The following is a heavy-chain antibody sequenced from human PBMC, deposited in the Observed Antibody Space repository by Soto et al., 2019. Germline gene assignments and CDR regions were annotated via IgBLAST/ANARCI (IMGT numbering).Heavy chain of an antibody. D-gene: IGHD2-15*01. V-gene: IGHV3-11*01. CDR2: VSRSGSSI. Sequence: QVQLVESGGGLVKPGGSLRLSCAASGFTFSDHFMSWIRQAPGQGLEWVSYVSRSGSSIYYADSVKGRFTISRDNAKNSLYLXMNSLRAXXTAVYYCARGPKGVVVAANDYWGQGSLVTVSS. CDR3: ARGPKGVVVAANDY. CDR1: GFTFSDHF. J-gene: IGHJ4*02.